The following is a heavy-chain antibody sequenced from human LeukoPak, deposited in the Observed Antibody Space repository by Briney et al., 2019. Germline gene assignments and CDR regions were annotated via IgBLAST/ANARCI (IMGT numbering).Heavy chain of an antibody. V-gene: IGHV3-33*01. Sequence: GRSLRLSCAASGFTFSSYGMHWVRQAPGKGLEWVAVIWYDGSNKYYADSVKGRFTISRDNSKNTLYLQMNSLRAEDTAVYYCARTYYYDSSGFGYWGQGTLVTVSS. CDR1: GFTFSSYG. CDR2: IWYDGSNK. J-gene: IGHJ4*02. CDR3: ARTYYYDSSGFGY. D-gene: IGHD3-22*01.